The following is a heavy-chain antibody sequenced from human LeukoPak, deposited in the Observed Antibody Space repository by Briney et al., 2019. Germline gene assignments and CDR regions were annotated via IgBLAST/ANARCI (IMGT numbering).Heavy chain of an antibody. CDR2: INSDGSST. V-gene: IGHV3-74*01. D-gene: IGHD3-22*01. CDR3: AREGTMIVVAPFDY. J-gene: IGHJ4*02. CDR1: GFTFSSYW. Sequence: PGGSLRLSCAASGFTFSSYWMHWVRQAPGKGLVWVSRINSDGSSTSYADSVKGRFTISRDNAKNTLYLQMNSLRAEDTAVYYCAREGTMIVVAPFDYWGQGTLVTVSS.